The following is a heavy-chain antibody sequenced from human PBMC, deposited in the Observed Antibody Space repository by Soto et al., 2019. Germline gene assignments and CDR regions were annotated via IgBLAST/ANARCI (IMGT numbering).Heavy chain of an antibody. CDR1: GGSVSSGSYY. D-gene: IGHD3-22*01. J-gene: IGHJ4*02. CDR2: IYYSGST. Sequence: SETLSLTCTVSGGSVSSGSYYWSWIRQPPGKGLEWIGYIYYSGSTNYNPSLKSRVTISVDTSKNQFSLKLSSVTAADTAVYYCARHYYDSSGYYADYWGQGTLVTVSS. V-gene: IGHV4-61*01. CDR3: ARHYYDSSGYYADY.